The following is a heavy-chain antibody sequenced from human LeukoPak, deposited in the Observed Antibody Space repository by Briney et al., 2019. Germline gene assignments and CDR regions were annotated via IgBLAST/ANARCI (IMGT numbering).Heavy chain of an antibody. CDR2: LYHSGST. CDR3: ARGGYSSGPFDY. J-gene: IGHJ4*02. Sequence: PSETLSLTCTVSGYSISSSYYWGWIRQRPGKGLEWIGSLYHSGSTYYNPSLKSRVTISVDTSKNQFSLKLSSVTAADTAVYYCARGGYSSGPFDYWGQGTLVTVSS. V-gene: IGHV4-38-2*02. CDR1: GYSISSSYY. D-gene: IGHD6-19*01.